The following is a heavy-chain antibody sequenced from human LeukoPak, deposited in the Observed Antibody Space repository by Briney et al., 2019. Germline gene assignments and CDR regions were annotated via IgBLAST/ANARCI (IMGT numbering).Heavy chain of an antibody. Sequence: SETLSLTCSVSGGSISSSSYSWGWIRQPPGKGLQWIGSFFYSGNTYYNPSLKSRVTISVDKSKNQFSLKLSSVTAADTAVYYCASRESSSWYSETNAFDIWGQGTMVTVSS. CDR2: FFYSGNT. V-gene: IGHV4-39*07. J-gene: IGHJ3*02. D-gene: IGHD6-13*01. CDR1: GGSISSSSYS. CDR3: ASRESSSWYSETNAFDI.